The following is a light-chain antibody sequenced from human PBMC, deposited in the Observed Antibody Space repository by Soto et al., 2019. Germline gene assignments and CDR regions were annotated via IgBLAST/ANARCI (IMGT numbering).Light chain of an antibody. CDR3: QQRSNWHPIT. CDR2: DAS. J-gene: IGKJ5*01. V-gene: IGKV3D-11*01. CDR1: QGVSSY. Sequence: EIVLTQSPATLSLSPGERATLSCRASQGVSSYLAWYQQKPGQAPRLLIYDASNRATGIPARFSGSGPGTDFTLTISSLEPEDFAVYYCQQRSNWHPITFGQGTRVEIK.